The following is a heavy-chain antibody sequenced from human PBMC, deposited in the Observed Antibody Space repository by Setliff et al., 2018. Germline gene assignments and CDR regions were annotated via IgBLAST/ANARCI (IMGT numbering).Heavy chain of an antibody. Sequence: GESLRLSCAASGFTFSNCWVSWVRQAPGKGLEWVASIKPDGSEKYYVDSVKGRFTISRDDAKNSLSLQMNSLRTEDTAVYYCVGAGTYSYWGQGTLVTVSS. J-gene: IGHJ4*02. D-gene: IGHD3-10*01. CDR2: IKPDGSEK. CDR1: GFTFSNCW. CDR3: VGAGTYSY. V-gene: IGHV3-7*01.